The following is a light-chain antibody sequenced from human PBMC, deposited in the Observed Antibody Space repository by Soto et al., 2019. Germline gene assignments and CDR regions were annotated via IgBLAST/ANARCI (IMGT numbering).Light chain of an antibody. V-gene: IGKV3-15*01. CDR3: KHYNDLPLT. J-gene: IGKJ4*01. Sequence: EIVMTQSPATLSVSPGERATLSCRASQSISNNLAWYQQKPGQAPRLLIYGSSTRATGIPARFSGSGSGTEFTLTISSLQSEDFAVYSCKHYNDLPLTFGGGTKVEIK. CDR2: GSS. CDR1: QSISNN.